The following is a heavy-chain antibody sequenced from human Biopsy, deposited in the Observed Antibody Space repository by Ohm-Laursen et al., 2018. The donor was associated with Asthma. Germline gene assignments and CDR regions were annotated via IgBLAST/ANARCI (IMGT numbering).Heavy chain of an antibody. CDR3: ARDFTIGSGSPFHF. CDR2: ISSLSRYK. D-gene: IGHD3-10*01. V-gene: IGHV3-21*01. CDR1: GFAVSRDY. J-gene: IGHJ4*01. Sequence: GSLRLSCAASGFAVSRDYMFWVRQAPGKGLEWVSSISSLSRYKYYSDSLRGRVTISRDNAKSSLHLQMSSLRAEGTAVYFCARDFTIGSGSPFHFWGPGTLVTVSS.